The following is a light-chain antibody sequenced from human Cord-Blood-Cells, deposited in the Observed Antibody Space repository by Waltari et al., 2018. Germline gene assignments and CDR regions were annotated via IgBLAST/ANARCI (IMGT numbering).Light chain of an antibody. CDR3: CSYAGSSTFV. Sequence: QSALTQPASVSGSPGQSITTPCTGTSRDLGSYNLVSWYQQHPGKAPKLMIYEGSKRPSGVSNRFSGSKSGNTASLTISGLQAEDEADYYCCSYAGSSTFVFGTGTKVTVL. V-gene: IGLV2-23*03. CDR2: EGS. J-gene: IGLJ1*01. CDR1: SRDLGSYNL.